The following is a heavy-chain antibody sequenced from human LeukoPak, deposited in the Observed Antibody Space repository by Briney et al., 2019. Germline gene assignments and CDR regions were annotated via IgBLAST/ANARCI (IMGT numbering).Heavy chain of an antibody. CDR3: ARGRGYSGYETNWYFDL. CDR2: INPNSGGT. V-gene: IGHV1-2*02. J-gene: IGHJ2*01. D-gene: IGHD5-12*01. Sequence: ASVKVSCKASGYTFTDYYMHWVRQAPGQGLEWMGWINPNSGGTNYAQKFQGRVTMTRDTSISTAYMELSSLRSDATAVYYCARGRGYSGYETNWYFDLWGRGTLVTVSS. CDR1: GYTFTDYY.